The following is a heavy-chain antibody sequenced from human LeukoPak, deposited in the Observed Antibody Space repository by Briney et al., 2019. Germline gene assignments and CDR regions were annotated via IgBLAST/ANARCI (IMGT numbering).Heavy chain of an antibody. J-gene: IGHJ4*02. D-gene: IGHD3-10*01. CDR2: IYHSGST. CDR3: ARDGGFGGFDY. Sequence: PSETLSLTCTVSGYSISSGYYWGWIRQPPGKGLEWIGSIYHSGSTYYNPSLKSRVTISVDTSKNQFSLKLSSVTAADTAVYYCARDGGFGGFDYWGQGTLVTVSS. CDR1: GYSISSGYY. V-gene: IGHV4-38-2*02.